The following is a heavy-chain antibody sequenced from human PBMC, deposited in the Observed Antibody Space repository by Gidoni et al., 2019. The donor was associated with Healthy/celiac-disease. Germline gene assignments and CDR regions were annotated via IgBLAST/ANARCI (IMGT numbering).Heavy chain of an antibody. V-gene: IGHV4-34*01. J-gene: IGHJ4*02. CDR3: ARVSACSSTSCYVKVALRAFDY. D-gene: IGHD2-2*01. CDR1: GGSFSGSY. CDR2: INHSGST. Sequence: QVQLQQWGAGLLKPSETLSPTCAVYGGSFSGSYWSWIRQPPGKGLEWIGEINHSGSTNYNPSLKSRVTISVDTSKNQFSLKLSSVTAADTAVYYCARVSACSSTSCYVKVALRAFDYWGQGTLVTVSS.